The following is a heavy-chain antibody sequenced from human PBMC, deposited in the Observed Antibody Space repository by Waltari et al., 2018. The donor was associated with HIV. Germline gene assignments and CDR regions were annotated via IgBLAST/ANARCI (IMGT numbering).Heavy chain of an antibody. CDR1: GGSISSGGYY. J-gene: IGHJ2*01. D-gene: IGHD2-21*01. CDR2: IYYSGST. CDR3: ARDPISTSPQHIVVVAGGYFDL. Sequence: QVQLQESGPGLVKPSQTLSLTCTVSGGSISSGGYYWSWIRQHPGKGLEWMGYIYYSGSTYYHPSLKSRVTISVDTSKNQFSLKLSSVTAADTAVYYCARDPISTSPQHIVVVAGGYFDLWGRGTLVTVSS. V-gene: IGHV4-31*03.